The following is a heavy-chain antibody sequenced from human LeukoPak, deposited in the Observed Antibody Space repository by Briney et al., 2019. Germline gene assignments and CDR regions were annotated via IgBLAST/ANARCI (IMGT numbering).Heavy chain of an antibody. CDR2: ISAYNGNT. D-gene: IGHD3-10*01. J-gene: IGHJ4*02. CDR3: ARLGGYYGSGGYPDY. CDR1: GYTFTSYG. Sequence: ASVKVSCKASGYTFTSYGISWVRQAPGQGLEWMGWISAYNGNTNYAQKLQGRVTMTTDTSTSTAYMELRSLRSDDTAVYYCARLGGYYGSGGYPDYWGQGTLVTVSS. V-gene: IGHV1-18*01.